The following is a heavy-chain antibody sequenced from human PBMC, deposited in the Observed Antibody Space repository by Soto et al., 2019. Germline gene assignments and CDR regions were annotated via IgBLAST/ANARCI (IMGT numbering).Heavy chain of an antibody. D-gene: IGHD5-12*01. Sequence: EVQLLESGGGLVQPGGSLRLSCAASGFTFSSYAMSWVRQAPGKGLEWVSAISGSGGSTYYADYVKGRFTISRDNSKTTLYLQMTSVRAEDTAVYYCAKDSGYVPSLFAYWGQGTLVTVSS. CDR1: GFTFSSYA. CDR3: AKDSGYVPSLFAY. V-gene: IGHV3-23*01. J-gene: IGHJ4*02. CDR2: ISGSGGST.